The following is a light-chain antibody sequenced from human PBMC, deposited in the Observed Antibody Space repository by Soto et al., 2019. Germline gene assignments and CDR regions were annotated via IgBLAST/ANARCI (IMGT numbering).Light chain of an antibody. CDR1: QSVSSNS. CDR3: QQYGSSPRT. CDR2: GTS. Sequence: EIVLTQSPGTQSLSPGERATLSCRASQSVSSNSLAWYQRKPGQAPRLLIYGTSIRATGIPDRFSGSGSGTDFSLSISRLEPEDFAVYYCQQYGSSPRTFGQGTKVDIK. V-gene: IGKV3-20*01. J-gene: IGKJ2*01.